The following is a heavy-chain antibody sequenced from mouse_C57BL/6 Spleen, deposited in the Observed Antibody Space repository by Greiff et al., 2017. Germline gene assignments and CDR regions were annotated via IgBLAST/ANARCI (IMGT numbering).Heavy chain of an antibody. CDR3: AREDYGSSCDY. V-gene: IGHV1-7*01. CDR1: GYTFTSYW. CDR2: INPSSGYT. Sequence: VQLQQPGAELAKPGASVKLSCKASGYTFTSYWMHWVKQRPGQGLEWIGYINPSSGYTKYNQKFKDKATLTAAKSSSTAYMQLSSLTYEDSAVYYWAREDYGSSCDYWGQGTTLPGAS. J-gene: IGHJ2*01. D-gene: IGHD1-1*01.